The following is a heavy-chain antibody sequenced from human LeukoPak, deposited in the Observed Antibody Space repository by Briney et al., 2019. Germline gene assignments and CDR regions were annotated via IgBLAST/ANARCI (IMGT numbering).Heavy chain of an antibody. V-gene: IGHV1-46*01. Sequence: ASVKVSCKASGYTFTSYYMHWVRQAPGQGLEWMGIINPSGGSTSYAQKFQGRVTMTRDMSTSTDYMELSSLRSEDTAVYYCARDPYSGSYGAYYYYYMDVWGKGTTVTISS. CDR2: INPSGGST. CDR3: ARDPYSGSYGAYYYYYMDV. D-gene: IGHD1-26*01. CDR1: GYTFTSYY. J-gene: IGHJ6*03.